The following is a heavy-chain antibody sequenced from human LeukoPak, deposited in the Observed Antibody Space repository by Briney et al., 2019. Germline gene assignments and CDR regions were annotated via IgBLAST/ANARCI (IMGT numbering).Heavy chain of an antibody. J-gene: IGHJ5*02. V-gene: IGHV4-34*01. D-gene: IGHD3-3*01. CDR1: GGSFSGYY. Sequence: PSETLSLTCAVYGGSFSGYYWSWIRQPPGKGLEWIGEINHSGSTNYNPSLKSRVTISVDTPKNQFSLKLSSVTAADTAVYYCARTPGYDGFDPWGQGTLVTVSS. CDR3: ARTPGYDGFDP. CDR2: INHSGST.